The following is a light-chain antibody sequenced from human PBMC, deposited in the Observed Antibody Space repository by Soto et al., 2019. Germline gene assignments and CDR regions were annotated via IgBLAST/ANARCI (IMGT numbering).Light chain of an antibody. Sequence: DIQMTQSPSSLSASVGDRVTITCRASQGISNYLVWYQQKPGKFPKLLIYAASTLQSGVPSLFSGSGSGTDFTLTISSLQPEDVATYYCQKYNSAPPTTFGQGTKLEIK. CDR2: AAS. J-gene: IGKJ1*01. V-gene: IGKV1-27*01. CDR1: QGISNY. CDR3: QKYNSAPPTT.